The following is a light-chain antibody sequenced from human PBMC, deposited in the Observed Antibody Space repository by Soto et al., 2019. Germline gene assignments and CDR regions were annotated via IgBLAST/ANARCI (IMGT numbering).Light chain of an antibody. CDR1: QNITGR. V-gene: IGKV3-15*01. CDR2: GAS. Sequence: EVVMTQSPGALSLSTGESATLSCRASQNITGRLAWYQQKPGQPPRLLIYGASTRANGLPATFSGSGSGTEFTLTISRLQSEDFAVYYCHQYNNWPRTFGQGTKVDIK. CDR3: HQYNNWPRT. J-gene: IGKJ1*01.